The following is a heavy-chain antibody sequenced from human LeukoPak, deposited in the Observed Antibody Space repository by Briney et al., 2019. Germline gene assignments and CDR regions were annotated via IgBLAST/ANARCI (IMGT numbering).Heavy chain of an antibody. CDR3: AKTTTVTTVDAFDI. CDR2: ISGSGGST. CDR1: GFALTSYT. V-gene: IGHV3-23*01. J-gene: IGHJ3*02. D-gene: IGHD4-17*01. Sequence: GGSLTLSCAASGFALTSYTMSWVRQAPGKGLEWVSAISGSGGSTYYADSVKGRFTISRDNSKNTLYLQMNSLRAEDTAVYCCAKTTTVTTVDAFDIWGQGTMVTVSS.